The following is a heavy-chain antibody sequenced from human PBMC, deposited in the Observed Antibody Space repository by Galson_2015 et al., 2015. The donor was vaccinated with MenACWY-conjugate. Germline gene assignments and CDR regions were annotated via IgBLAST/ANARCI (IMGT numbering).Heavy chain of an antibody. CDR3: AKTRSGYSGYGSPYLDS. D-gene: IGHD5-12*01. J-gene: IGHJ4*02. CDR1: GFTFDSYA. CDR2: ITSTGGST. Sequence: SLRLSCAASGFTFDSYAMSWVRQAPGKGLEWVSSITSTGGSTYYTDSVKGRFTISRDNSENTLYLQMNSLRSEDTALYYCAKTRSGYSGYGSPYLDSWGQGTLVTVSA. V-gene: IGHV3-23*01.